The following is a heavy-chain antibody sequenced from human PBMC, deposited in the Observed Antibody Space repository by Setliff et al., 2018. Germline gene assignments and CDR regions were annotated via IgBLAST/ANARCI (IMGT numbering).Heavy chain of an antibody. V-gene: IGHV4-39*01. CDR1: GGSFTGTTYY. D-gene: IGHD2-15*01. CDR3: ARKDGDM. Sequence: ETLSLTCTVSGGSFTGTTYYWGWIRQSPGKGLEWIGTIINSGSTYYNPSLKSRVTMSVDTSKNQFSLKMRSVTAADAALYYCARKDGDMWGQGTMVTVSS. J-gene: IGHJ3*02. CDR2: IINSGST.